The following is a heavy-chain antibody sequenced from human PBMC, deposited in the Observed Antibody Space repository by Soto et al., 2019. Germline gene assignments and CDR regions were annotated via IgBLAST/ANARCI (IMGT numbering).Heavy chain of an antibody. J-gene: IGHJ5*02. CDR2: LNTYGNT. CDR3: GRESGETWDYEAS. D-gene: IGHD1-7*01. Sequence: QVQLQESGPGLVRPSETLSLTCTVSGDSISSYRWSWIRQPAGKGLEWIGRLNTYGNTHYIPSLKSRVTVSVDTSRNQFFLTLRSVTAADSAVYHCGRESGETWDYEASWGQGTPVTVSS. V-gene: IGHV4-4*07. CDR1: GDSISSYR.